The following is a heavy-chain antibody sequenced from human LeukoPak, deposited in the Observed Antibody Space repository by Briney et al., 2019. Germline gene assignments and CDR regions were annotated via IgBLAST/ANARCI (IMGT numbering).Heavy chain of an antibody. Sequence: ASVKVSCRASGGTFSNYAISWVRQAPGQGLEWMGRIIPILGIANYAQKFQGRVTMTRNTSISTAYMELSSLRSEDTAVYYCARWVFYGGNPYGMDVWGQGTTVTVSS. V-gene: IGHV1-69*04. D-gene: IGHD4-23*01. CDR3: ARWVFYGGNPYGMDV. CDR2: IIPILGIA. CDR1: GGTFSNYA. J-gene: IGHJ6*02.